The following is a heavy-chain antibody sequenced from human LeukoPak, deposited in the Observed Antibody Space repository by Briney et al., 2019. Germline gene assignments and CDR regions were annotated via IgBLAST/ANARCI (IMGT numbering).Heavy chain of an antibody. CDR2: ISGSGGNT. Sequence: GGSLRLSCAASGLTFSSYAMNWVRQAPGKGLEWVSAISGSGGNTYYADSVKGRFTISRDNSKNTLYLQMNSLRAEDTAVYYCAKVPVFLWFGELGNWGQGTLVTVSS. CDR3: AKVPVFLWFGELGN. CDR1: GLTFSSYA. V-gene: IGHV3-23*01. J-gene: IGHJ4*02. D-gene: IGHD3-10*01.